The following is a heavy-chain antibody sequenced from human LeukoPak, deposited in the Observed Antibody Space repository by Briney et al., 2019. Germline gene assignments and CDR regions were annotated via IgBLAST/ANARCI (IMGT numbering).Heavy chain of an antibody. CDR2: IDRDGSEI. V-gene: IGHV3-74*01. J-gene: IGHJ5*02. CDR1: GFTISDHF. Sequence: GGSLRLSCAASGFTISDHFMHWVRQGPGKGLMWVSRIDRDGSEINYADSVKGRFTISRDNAKNTLYLQMSSLRDENTAVYYCARHIRAAAFDPWGQGTLVTVS. CDR3: ARHIRAAAFDP. D-gene: IGHD6-13*01.